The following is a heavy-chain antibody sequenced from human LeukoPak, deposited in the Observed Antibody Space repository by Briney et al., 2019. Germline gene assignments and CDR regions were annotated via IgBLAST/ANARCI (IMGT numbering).Heavy chain of an antibody. CDR1: GFTFSSYS. CDR2: MSSSSSYI. Sequence: GGSLRLSCAASGFTFSSYSMNWVRQAPGKGLEWVSSMSSSSSYIYYADSVKGRFTISRDNAKNSLYLQMNSLRAEDTAVYYCARDTSAIFGVVIPFDYWGQGTLVTVSS. V-gene: IGHV3-21*01. D-gene: IGHD3-3*01. CDR3: ARDTSAIFGVVIPFDY. J-gene: IGHJ4*02.